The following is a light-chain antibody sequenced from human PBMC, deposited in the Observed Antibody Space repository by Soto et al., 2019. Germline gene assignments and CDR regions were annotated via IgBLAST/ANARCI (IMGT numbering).Light chain of an antibody. CDR1: SSDVGGFNY. V-gene: IGLV2-14*03. J-gene: IGLJ1*01. CDR2: DVT. CDR3: NSYTSSSTYV. Sequence: QSVLTQPASVSGSPGQSITISCTGTSSDVGGFNYVSWYQQHPGKAPKLMIYDVTNRPSGVSYRFPGSKSGNTASLTISGLQAEDEVDYYCNSYTSSSTYVFGTGIKVTVL.